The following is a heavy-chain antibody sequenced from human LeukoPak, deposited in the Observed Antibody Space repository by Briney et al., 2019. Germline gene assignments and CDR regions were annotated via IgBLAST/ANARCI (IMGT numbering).Heavy chain of an antibody. J-gene: IGHJ4*02. CDR2: IYYSGST. V-gene: IGHV4-59*12. Sequence: SETLSLTCTVSGGSISGYYWSWIRQPPGKGLQWIGYIYYSGSTNYNPSLKSRVTISVDTSKNQFSLKLSSVTAADTAVYYCARGLTYSSSQGLFDYWGQGTLVTVSS. D-gene: IGHD6-6*01. CDR1: GGSISGYY. CDR3: ARGLTYSSSQGLFDY.